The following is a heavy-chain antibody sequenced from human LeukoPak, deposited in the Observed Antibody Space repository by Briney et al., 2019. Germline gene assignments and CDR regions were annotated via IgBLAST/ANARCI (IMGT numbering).Heavy chain of an antibody. CDR3: ARRHGDYFVMVFDY. CDR2: INPNSGGT. J-gene: IGHJ4*02. Sequence: GASVKVSCKASGYTFTGYYMHWVRQAPGQGLEWMGWINPNSGGTNYAQKFQGRVTMTRDTSISTAYMELSRLRSDDTAVYYCARRHGDYFVMVFDYWGQGTLITVSS. D-gene: IGHD4-17*01. CDR1: GYTFTGYY. V-gene: IGHV1-2*02.